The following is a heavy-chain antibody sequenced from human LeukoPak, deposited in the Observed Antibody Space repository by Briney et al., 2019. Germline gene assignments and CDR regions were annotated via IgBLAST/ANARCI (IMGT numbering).Heavy chain of an antibody. V-gene: IGHV3-11*01. CDR2: ISSSGSTI. Sequence: GGSLRLSCAASGFTFSDYYMSWIRQAPGEGLEWVSYISSSGSTIYYADSVKGRFTISRDNAKNSLYLQMNSLTAEDTAVYYCARDGYYDSSGYYYSAFDIWGQGTMVTVSS. D-gene: IGHD3-22*01. CDR1: GFTFSDYY. J-gene: IGHJ3*02. CDR3: ARDGYYDSSGYYYSAFDI.